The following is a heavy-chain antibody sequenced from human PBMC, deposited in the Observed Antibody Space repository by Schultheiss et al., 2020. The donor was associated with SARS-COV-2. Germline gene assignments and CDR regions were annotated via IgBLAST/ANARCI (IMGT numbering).Heavy chain of an antibody. J-gene: IGHJ4*02. Sequence: SETLSLTCAVYGGSFSGYYWGWIRQPPGKGLEWIGEINHSGSTYYNPSLKSRVTISVDTSKNQFSLKLSSVTAADTAVYYCARDDPGGSGSYFDYWGQGTLVTVSS. CDR1: GGSFSGYY. D-gene: IGHD3-10*01. CDR3: ARDDPGGSGSYFDY. V-gene: IGHV4-34*01. CDR2: INHSGST.